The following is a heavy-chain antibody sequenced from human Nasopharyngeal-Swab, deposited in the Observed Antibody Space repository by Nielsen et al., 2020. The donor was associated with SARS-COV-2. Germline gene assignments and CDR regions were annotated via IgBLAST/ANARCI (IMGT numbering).Heavy chain of an antibody. J-gene: IGHJ4*02. D-gene: IGHD6-13*01. V-gene: IGHV3-23*01. Sequence: GGSLRLSCAASGFTFRSYGMTWVRQAPGKGLEWVSAISGSGGSTYYADSVKGRFTISRDNPENTLYLQMNTLRAEDTAVYYCANRRGGSWHPYCFDYWGQGTLVTVSS. CDR3: ANRRGGSWHPYCFDY. CDR1: GFTFRSYG. CDR2: ISGSGGST.